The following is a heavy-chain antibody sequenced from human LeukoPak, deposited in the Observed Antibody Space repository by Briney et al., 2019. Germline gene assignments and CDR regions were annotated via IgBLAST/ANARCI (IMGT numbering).Heavy chain of an antibody. CDR1: GGTFSSYA. CDR3: AREGSRVVVNPFDY. D-gene: IGHD3-22*01. Sequence: GASVKVSCKTSGGTFSSYAISWVRRAPGQGLGWMGGIIPIFGTANYAEKFQGRVTITADESTSTAYMELSSLRSEDTAVYYCAREGSRVVVNPFDYWGQGTLVTVSS. J-gene: IGHJ4*02. CDR2: IIPIFGTA. V-gene: IGHV1-69*13.